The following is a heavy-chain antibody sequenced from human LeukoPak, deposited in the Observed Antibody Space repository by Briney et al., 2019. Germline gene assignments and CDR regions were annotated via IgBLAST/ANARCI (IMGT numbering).Heavy chain of an antibody. Sequence: SGPTLVKPTQTLTLTCTFSGFSLSTSGVGVGWIRQPTGKALEWLTLIYWDDDKRYSPSLKSRLTITKDTSKNQVVLTMTNMDPVDTATYYCAHTLGYYDSSGYYYFEDYWGQGALVTVSS. CDR1: GFSLSTSGVG. CDR3: AHTLGYYDSSGYYYFEDY. D-gene: IGHD3-22*01. CDR2: IYWDDDK. V-gene: IGHV2-5*02. J-gene: IGHJ4*02.